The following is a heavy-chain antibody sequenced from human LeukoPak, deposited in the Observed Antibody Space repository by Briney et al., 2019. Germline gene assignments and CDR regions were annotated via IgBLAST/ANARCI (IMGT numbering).Heavy chain of an antibody. CDR2: IYYSGST. D-gene: IGHD4-11*01. J-gene: IGHJ6*02. Sequence: SETLSLTCAVYGGSFSDYYWSWIRQHPGKGLEWIGYIYYSGSTYYNPSLKSRVTISVDTSKNQFSLKLSSVTAADTAVYYCARDYSNPMSWYYGMDVWGQGTTVTVSS. V-gene: IGHV4-31*11. CDR3: ARDYSNPMSWYYGMDV. CDR1: GGSFSDYY.